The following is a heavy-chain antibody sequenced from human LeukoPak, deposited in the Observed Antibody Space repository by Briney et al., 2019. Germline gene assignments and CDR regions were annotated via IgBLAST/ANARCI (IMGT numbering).Heavy chain of an antibody. CDR3: AKDGYATVLPDY. D-gene: IGHD2-8*01. V-gene: IGHV3-30*02. CDR1: GFTFSSYA. Sequence: QTGGSLRLSCAASGFTFSSYAIHWVRQAPGKGLEWVAFIRYDGSNKYYADSVKGRFTISRDNSKNTLYLQMNSLRAEDTAVYYCAKDGYATVLPDYWGQGTLVTVSS. CDR2: IRYDGSNK. J-gene: IGHJ4*02.